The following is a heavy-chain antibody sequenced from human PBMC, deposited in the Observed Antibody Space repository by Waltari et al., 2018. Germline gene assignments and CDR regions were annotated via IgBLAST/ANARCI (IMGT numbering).Heavy chain of an antibody. CDR3: VKGRYYDFWSAYPDY. CDR2: ISWDGTNT. V-gene: IGHV3-43D*04. D-gene: IGHD3-3*01. Sequence: ELQLVESGGAVVQPGGSLRRSCAASGFTFDASAMHWVRQAPGKGLEWVSVISWDGTNTYYVDSVKGRFTISRDNSKSTLYLQMSSLRAEDTALYYCVKGRYYDFWSAYPDYWGQGTLVTVSS. J-gene: IGHJ4*02. CDR1: GFTFDASA.